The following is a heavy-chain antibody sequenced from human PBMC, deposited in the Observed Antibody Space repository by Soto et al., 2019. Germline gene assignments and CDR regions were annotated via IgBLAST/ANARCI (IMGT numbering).Heavy chain of an antibody. J-gene: IGHJ6*03. D-gene: IGHD1-20*01. V-gene: IGHV4-4*02. Sequence: SETLSLTCAVSSGSISSSNWWSWVRQPPGKGLEWIGEIYHSGSTNYNPSLKSRVTIAVDKSKNQFSLKLSSVTAADTAVYYSARVVIYLDRYYYYYMDVWGQGTTVTVSS. CDR1: SGSISSSNW. CDR3: ARVVIYLDRYYYYYMDV. CDR2: IYHSGST.